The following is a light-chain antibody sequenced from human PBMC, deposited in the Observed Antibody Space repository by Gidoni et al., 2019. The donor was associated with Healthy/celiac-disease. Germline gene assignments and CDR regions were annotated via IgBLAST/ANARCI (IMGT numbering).Light chain of an antibody. V-gene: IGKV1-27*01. CDR3: KKYNRAPFT. CDR1: QGISNY. CDR2: AAS. Sequence: DIHMTQSPSSLSASVGDRVTISCRSSQGISNYLAWYQHNPGKVPKLLIYAASHVQSGVPYRFSGSGSGTDRSLTISSLQPEDVATYYCKKYNRAPFTFGHXTKVDIK. J-gene: IGKJ3*01.